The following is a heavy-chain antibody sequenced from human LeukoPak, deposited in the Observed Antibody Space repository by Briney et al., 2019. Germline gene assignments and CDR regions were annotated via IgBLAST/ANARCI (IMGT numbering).Heavy chain of an antibody. Sequence: GGSLRLSCAASGFTFSSYWMSWVRQAPGKGLEWVANIKQDGSEKYYVDSVKGRFTISRDNARHSLYLQMNSPRAEDTAVYYCVRGGFSLDRWGQGILVTVSS. CDR1: GFTFSSYW. D-gene: IGHD3-10*01. J-gene: IGHJ5*02. CDR3: VRGGFSLDR. CDR2: IKQDGSEK. V-gene: IGHV3-7*01.